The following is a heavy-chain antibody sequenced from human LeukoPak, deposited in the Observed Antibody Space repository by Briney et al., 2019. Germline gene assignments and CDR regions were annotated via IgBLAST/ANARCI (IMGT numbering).Heavy chain of an antibody. CDR1: GFTFSDYY. D-gene: IGHD6-13*01. CDR3: ARAATQLAQYYYYYYYMDV. J-gene: IGHJ6*03. CDR2: ISSSGSTI. Sequence: GGSLRLSCAASGFTFSDYYMSWIRQAPGKGLEWVSYISSSGSTIYYADSVKGRFTISRDNAKNSLYLQMNSLRAEDTAVYYCARAATQLAQYYYYYYYMDVWGKGTTVTVSS. V-gene: IGHV3-11*01.